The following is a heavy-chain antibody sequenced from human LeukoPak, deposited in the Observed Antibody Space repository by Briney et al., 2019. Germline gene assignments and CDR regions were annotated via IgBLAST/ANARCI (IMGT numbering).Heavy chain of an antibody. CDR3: ARGAVLWFGELLLGWFDP. CDR1: GGSISSYY. Sequence: ASETLSPTCTVSGGSISSYYWSWIRQPPGKGLEWIGYIYYSGSTNYNPSLKSRVTISVDTSKNQFSLKLSSVTAADTAVYYCARGAVLWFGELLLGWFDPWGQGTLVTVSS. D-gene: IGHD3-10*01. V-gene: IGHV4-59*08. J-gene: IGHJ5*02. CDR2: IYYSGST.